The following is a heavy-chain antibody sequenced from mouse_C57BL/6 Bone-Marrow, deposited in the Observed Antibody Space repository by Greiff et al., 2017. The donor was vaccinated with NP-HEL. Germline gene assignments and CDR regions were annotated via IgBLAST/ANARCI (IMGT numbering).Heavy chain of an antibody. V-gene: IGHV5-4*01. J-gene: IGHJ4*01. Sequence: EVKLMESGGGLVKPGGSLKLSCAASGFTFSSYAMSWVRQTPEKRLEWVATISDGGSYTYYPDNVKGRVTISRDNAKNNLYLQMSHLKSEDTAMYYCARDPLYSAMDYWGQGTSVTVSS. D-gene: IGHD2-1*01. CDR1: GFTFSSYA. CDR3: ARDPLYSAMDY. CDR2: ISDGGSYT.